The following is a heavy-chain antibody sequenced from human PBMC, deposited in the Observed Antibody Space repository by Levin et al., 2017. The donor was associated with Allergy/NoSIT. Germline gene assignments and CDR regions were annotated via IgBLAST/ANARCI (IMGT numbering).Heavy chain of an antibody. D-gene: IGHD3-10*01. CDR2: ISSSGSTI. CDR3: ARATNYGSGSYYNGG. Sequence: GGSLRLSCAASGFTFSDYYMSWIRQAPGKGLEWVSYISSSGSTIYYADSVKGRFTISRDNAKNSLYLQMNSLRAEDTAVYYCARATNYGSGSYYNGGWGQGTLVTVSS. CDR1: GFTFSDYY. J-gene: IGHJ4*02. V-gene: IGHV3-11*01.